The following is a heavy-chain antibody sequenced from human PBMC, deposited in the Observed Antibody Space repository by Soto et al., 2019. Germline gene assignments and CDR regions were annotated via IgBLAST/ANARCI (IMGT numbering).Heavy chain of an antibody. V-gene: IGHV1-46*01. CDR3: AAGYCTNGVCHDAFDI. Sequence: ASVKVSCKASGYTFTIYYMHWVRQAPGQGLEWMGIINPSGGSTSYAQKFQGRVTMTRDTSTSTVYMELSSLRSEDTAVYYCAAGYCTNGVCHDAFDIWGQGKMVTVSS. J-gene: IGHJ3*02. CDR1: GYTFTIYY. CDR2: INPSGGST. D-gene: IGHD2-8*01.